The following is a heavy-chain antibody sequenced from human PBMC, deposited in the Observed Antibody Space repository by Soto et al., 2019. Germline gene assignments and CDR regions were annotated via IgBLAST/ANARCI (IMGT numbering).Heavy chain of an antibody. CDR1: GFTFSSYA. V-gene: IGHV3-23*01. J-gene: IGHJ6*02. Sequence: EVQLLESGGGLVQPGGSLRLSCAASGFTFSSYAMIWVRQAPGKGLEWVSAISGSGGSTYYADSVKGRFTISRDNSKNTLYLQMNSLRAEDTDVYYCAKDPIYFLGYYGMDVWGQGTTVTVSS. CDR3: AKDPIYFLGYYGMDV. CDR2: ISGSGGST. D-gene: IGHD1-26*01.